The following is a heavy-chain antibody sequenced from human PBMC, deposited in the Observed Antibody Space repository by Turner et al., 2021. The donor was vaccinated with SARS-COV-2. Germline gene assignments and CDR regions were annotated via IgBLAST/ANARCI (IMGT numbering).Heavy chain of an antibody. CDR3: ARAMVRGVNAYAEYFQH. CDR1: GGTFSSYA. D-gene: IGHD3-10*01. V-gene: IGHV1-69*04. J-gene: IGHJ1*01. CDR2: LSPNLDKA. Sequence: QVQLVQSGDEVKKPGSAVKVSCKASGGTFSSYAISWVRQAPGQGLEWMGRLSPNLDKANSAKKFLGRVTITSDKTPSTDYMRLSSLRSEDTAVYYCARAMVRGVNAYAEYFQHWGQGTLVTVSS.